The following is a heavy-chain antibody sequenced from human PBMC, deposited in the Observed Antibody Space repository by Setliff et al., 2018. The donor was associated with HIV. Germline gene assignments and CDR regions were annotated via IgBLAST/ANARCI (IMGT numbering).Heavy chain of an antibody. CDR3: AGGPGTTSIDY. J-gene: IGHJ4*02. Sequence: LSLTCAVYGGSFAASHWSWIRQSPGKGLEWIGEISHSGDTKYTPSLKGRLTISIDTSKKQFSLRLKSVTAADAAVYYCAGGPGTTSIDYWAQGTLVTVSS. D-gene: IGHD1-26*01. CDR1: GGSFAASH. CDR2: ISHSGDT. V-gene: IGHV4-34*01.